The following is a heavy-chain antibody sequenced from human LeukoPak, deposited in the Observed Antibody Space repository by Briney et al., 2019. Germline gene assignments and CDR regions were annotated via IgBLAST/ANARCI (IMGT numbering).Heavy chain of an antibody. Sequence: GASVTVSCTASGYTFTDYYMHWVRQAPGQGLEWMGWINPNSGGTNYAQKFQGRVTMTRDTSISTAYMELSRLRSDDTAVYYCARGSTLRGDSPYYFDYWGQGTLVTVSS. D-gene: IGHD3-10*01. CDR2: INPNSGGT. CDR1: GYTFTDYY. V-gene: IGHV1-2*02. CDR3: ARGSTLRGDSPYYFDY. J-gene: IGHJ4*02.